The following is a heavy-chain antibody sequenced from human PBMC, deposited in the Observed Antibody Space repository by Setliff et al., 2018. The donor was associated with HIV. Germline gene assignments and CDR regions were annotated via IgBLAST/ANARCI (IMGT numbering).Heavy chain of an antibody. CDR3: ARGPVSGYDRGWVDA. V-gene: IGHV4-34*01. Sequence: SETLSLTCAVYGSSFNNYYWSWIRQSPGKGLEWIGEIDHSGGPNYKSSLKSRVTITIDTSKNQFSLKVTSVTAADTAIYYCARGPVSGYDRGWVDAWGQGTQVTVSS. CDR2: IDHSGGP. CDR1: GSSFNNYY. J-gene: IGHJ5*02. D-gene: IGHD5-12*01.